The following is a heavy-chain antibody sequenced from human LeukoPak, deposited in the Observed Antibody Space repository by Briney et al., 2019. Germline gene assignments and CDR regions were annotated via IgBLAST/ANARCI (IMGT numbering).Heavy chain of an antibody. D-gene: IGHD3-16*01. V-gene: IGHV1-2*02. CDR1: GYTFTRDY. CDR2: INPNSGGT. Sequence: ASVKVSFKGFGYTFTRDYIHWVGQAPGQRVEWMGWINPNSGGTNYAQKFQGRVTMTRDTSISTAYMELSRLRSDDTAVYYCAREIMTTNDYWGQGTLVTVSS. J-gene: IGHJ4*02. CDR3: AREIMTTNDY.